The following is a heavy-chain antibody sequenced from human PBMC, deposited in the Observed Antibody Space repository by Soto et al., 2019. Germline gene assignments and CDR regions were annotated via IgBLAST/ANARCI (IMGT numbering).Heavy chain of an antibody. V-gene: IGHV3-23*01. CDR3: AKTLLYYYGSGSSIDY. J-gene: IGHJ4*02. CDR2: ISGSGGST. D-gene: IGHD3-10*01. CDR1: GFTFSSYA. Sequence: PGGSLRLSSAASGFTFSSYAMSWVRQAPGKGLEWVSAISGSGGSTYYADSVKGRFTISRDNSKNTLYLQMNSLRAEDTAVYYWAKTLLYYYGSGSSIDYWGQGTLVTVSS.